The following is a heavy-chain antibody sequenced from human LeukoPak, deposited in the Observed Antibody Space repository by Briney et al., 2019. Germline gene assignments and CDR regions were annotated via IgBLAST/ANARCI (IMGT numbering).Heavy chain of an antibody. J-gene: IGHJ5*02. CDR2: IYTSGST. Sequence: PSQTLSLTCTVSGGSISSGSYYWSWIRQPAGKGLEWIGRIYTSGSTNYNPSLKSRVTISVDTSKNQFSLKLCSVTAADTAVYYCAREISSTSCYTCWFDPWGQGTLVTVSS. D-gene: IGHD2-2*02. V-gene: IGHV4-61*02. CDR3: AREISSTSCYTCWFDP. CDR1: GGSISSGSYY.